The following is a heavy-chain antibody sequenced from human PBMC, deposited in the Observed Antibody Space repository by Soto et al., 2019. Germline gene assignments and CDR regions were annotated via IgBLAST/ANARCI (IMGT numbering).Heavy chain of an antibody. CDR1: GFTFSSYA. V-gene: IGHV3-30-3*01. J-gene: IGHJ4*02. CDR3: ARSSRSSGGIKY. Sequence: GGSLRLSCAASGFTFSSYAMHWVRQAPGKGLEWVAVISYDGSNKYYADSVKGRFTISRDNSKNTLYLQMNSLRAEDTAVYYCARSSRSSGGIKYWGQGTLVTVSS. CDR2: ISYDGSNK. D-gene: IGHD2-15*01.